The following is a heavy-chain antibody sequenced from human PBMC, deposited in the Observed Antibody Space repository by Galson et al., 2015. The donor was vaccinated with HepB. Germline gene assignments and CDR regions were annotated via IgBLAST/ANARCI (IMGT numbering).Heavy chain of an antibody. CDR1: GYNFTSYW. V-gene: IGHV5-10-1*01. CDR3: AIYGVSSFDY. CDR2: IDPSDSYT. Sequence: QSGAEVKKPGESLRISCKGSGYNFTSYWISWVRQMPGKGLEWMGRIDPSDSYTNYSPSFQGHVTISADKSISTAYLQWSSLKASDTAMYYRAIYGVSSFDYWGQGTLVTVSS. J-gene: IGHJ4*02. D-gene: IGHD2-8*01.